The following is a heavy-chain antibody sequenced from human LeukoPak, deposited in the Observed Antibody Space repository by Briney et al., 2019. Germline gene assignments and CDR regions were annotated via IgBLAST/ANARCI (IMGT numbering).Heavy chain of an antibody. Sequence: SVKVSCKASGGTFSSYAISWVRQAPGQGLEWMGRIIPIFGTANYAQKFQGRVTITTDESTSTAYMELSSLRSEDTAVYYCARSSPYGEYLFNYWGQGTLVTVSS. CDR3: ARSSPYGEYLFNY. CDR1: GGTFSSYA. CDR2: IIPIFGTA. J-gene: IGHJ4*02. V-gene: IGHV1-69*05. D-gene: IGHD4-17*01.